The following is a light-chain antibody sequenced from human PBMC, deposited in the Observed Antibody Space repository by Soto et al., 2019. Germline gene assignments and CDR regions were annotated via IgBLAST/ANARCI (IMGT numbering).Light chain of an antibody. CDR3: LQYGGSPPT. J-gene: IGKJ1*01. V-gene: IGKV3-20*01. CDR1: QSISNNF. Sequence: EIVLTQSPGTLSLSPGESAALSCRASQSISNNFLAWYQRKPGQAPRLLIYGASYRATDIPYRFSGSGSGTDFTLTITRLGPDDFAVYYCLQYGGSPPTFGQGTTVEVK. CDR2: GAS.